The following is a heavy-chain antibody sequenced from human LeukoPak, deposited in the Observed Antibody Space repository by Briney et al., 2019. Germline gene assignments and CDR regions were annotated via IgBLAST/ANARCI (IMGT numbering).Heavy chain of an antibody. Sequence: GGSLRLSCAASGFTVSSNYMSWVRQAPGKGLEWVSVIYSGGSTYYADSVKGRFTISRDNSKNTLYLQMNSLRAEDTAVYYCAKDHRDSGNYYYYYGLDVWGQGTMATVSS. J-gene: IGHJ6*02. CDR1: GFTVSSNY. D-gene: IGHD1-26*01. CDR3: AKDHRDSGNYYYYYGLDV. CDR2: IYSGGST. V-gene: IGHV3-53*01.